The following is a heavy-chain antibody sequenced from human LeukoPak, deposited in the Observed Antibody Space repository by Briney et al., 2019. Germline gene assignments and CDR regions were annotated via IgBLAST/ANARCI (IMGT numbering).Heavy chain of an antibody. CDR2: INPSGGST. D-gene: IGHD3-22*01. CDR3: ARESPYYYDSSGAGPYFDY. V-gene: IGHV1-46*01. J-gene: IGHJ4*02. Sequence: ASVKVSCKASGYILTSYYMHWVRQAPGQGLEWMGIINPSGGSTSYAQKFQGRVTMTRDMSTSTVYMELSSLRSEDTAVYYCARESPYYYDSSGAGPYFDYWGQGTLVTVSS. CDR1: GYILTSYY.